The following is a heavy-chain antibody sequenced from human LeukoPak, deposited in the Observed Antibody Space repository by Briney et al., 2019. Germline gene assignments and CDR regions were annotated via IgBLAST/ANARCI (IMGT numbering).Heavy chain of an antibody. CDR1: GGTFSSYA. D-gene: IGHD2-15*01. Sequence: SVKVSCKASGGTFSSYAISWVRQAPGQGLEWMGGIIPIFGTANYAQKFQGRVTITADESTSTAYMELSSLRSEDTAVYYCARGRGSCYREPCNWFDPWGQGTLVTVSS. CDR2: IIPIFGTA. V-gene: IGHV1-69*01. CDR3: ARGRGSCYREPCNWFDP. J-gene: IGHJ5*02.